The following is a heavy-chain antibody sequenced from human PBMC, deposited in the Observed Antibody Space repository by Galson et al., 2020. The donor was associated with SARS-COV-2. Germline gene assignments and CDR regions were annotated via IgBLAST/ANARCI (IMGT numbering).Heavy chain of an antibody. D-gene: IGHD3-10*01. CDR2: IYSDGSA. CDR3: RIWFEEEKIDY. Sequence: GGSLRLSCAASGFTVSSNYMSWVRQAPGKGLEWVSAIYSDGSAYYADSVKGRFTISRDNFKNTVNLHMNSLRVEDTAVYYCRIWFEEEKIDYWGQGTLVTVSS. CDR1: GFTVSSNY. J-gene: IGHJ4*02. V-gene: IGHV3-66*01.